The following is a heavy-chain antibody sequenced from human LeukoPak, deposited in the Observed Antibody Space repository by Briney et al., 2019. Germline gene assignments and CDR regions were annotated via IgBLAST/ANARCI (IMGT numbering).Heavy chain of an antibody. CDR2: INPNSGGT. CDR3: ARVHYYGSGSLDY. J-gene: IGHJ4*02. Sequence: ASVKVSCKASGYTFTFYYMHWVRQAPGQGLEWMGWINPNSGGTTYAQKFQGRVTMTRDTSISTAYMELSRLRSDDTAVYYCARVHYYGSGSLDYWGQGTLVTVSS. D-gene: IGHD3-10*01. V-gene: IGHV1-2*02. CDR1: GYTFTFYY.